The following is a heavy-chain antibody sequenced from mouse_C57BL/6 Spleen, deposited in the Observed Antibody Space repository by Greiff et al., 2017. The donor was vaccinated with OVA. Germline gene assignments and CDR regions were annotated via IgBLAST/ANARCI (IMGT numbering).Heavy chain of an antibody. V-gene: IGHV1-52*01. CDR2: IDPSDSET. J-gene: IGHJ3*01. CDR1: GYTFTSYW. D-gene: IGHD2-4*01. CDR3: ARDYDYDRFAY. Sequence: VQLQQPGAELERPGSSVKLSCKASGYTFTSYWMHWVKQRPIQGLEWIGNIDPSDSETHYNQKFKDKATWTVDKSSSTAYMQLSSLTSEDSAVYYCARDYDYDRFAYWGQGTLVTVSA.